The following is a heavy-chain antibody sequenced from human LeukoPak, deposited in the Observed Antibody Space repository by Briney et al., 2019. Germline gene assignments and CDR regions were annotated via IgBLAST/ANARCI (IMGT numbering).Heavy chain of an antibody. V-gene: IGHV3-53*04. J-gene: IGHJ4*02. CDR3: ARGRSGYDYGFDY. CDR2: LYSGGNT. CDR1: GFTVSSNY. Sequence: GGSLRLSCAASGFTVSSNYMSWVRQAPGKGLEWLSVLYSGGNTNYADSVKGRFTISRHNSKNTLYLQMSGLRTEDTAVYYCARGRSGYDYGFDYWGQGTLVTVSS. D-gene: IGHD5-12*01.